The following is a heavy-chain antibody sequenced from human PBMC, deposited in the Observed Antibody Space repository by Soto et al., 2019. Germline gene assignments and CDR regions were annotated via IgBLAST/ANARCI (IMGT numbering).Heavy chain of an antibody. CDR1: GFTFSSYG. Sequence: GGSLRLSCAASGFTFSSYGMHWFRQAPGKGLEWVAVIWYDGSTGYADSVKGRFTISRDNAKNSLYLQMNSLRAEDTALYHCARDRNYDFWSGSGAFDSWGQGTMVTVSS. D-gene: IGHD3-3*01. V-gene: IGHV3-33*01. CDR3: ARDRNYDFWSGSGAFDS. J-gene: IGHJ3*02. CDR2: IWYDGST.